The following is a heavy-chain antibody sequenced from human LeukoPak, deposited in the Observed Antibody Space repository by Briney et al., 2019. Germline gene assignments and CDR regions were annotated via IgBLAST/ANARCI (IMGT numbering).Heavy chain of an antibody. V-gene: IGHV7-4-1*02. Sequence: ASVKVSCKASGYTFTSYAMNWVRQAPGQGLEWMGWINTNTGNPTYAQGFTGRFVFSLDTSVSTAYLQISSLKAEDTAVYYCARDQGHYDFWSGYTNYYMDVWGKGTTVIVSS. CDR3: ARDQGHYDFWSGYTNYYMDV. D-gene: IGHD3-3*01. CDR1: GYTFTSYA. J-gene: IGHJ6*03. CDR2: INTNTGNP.